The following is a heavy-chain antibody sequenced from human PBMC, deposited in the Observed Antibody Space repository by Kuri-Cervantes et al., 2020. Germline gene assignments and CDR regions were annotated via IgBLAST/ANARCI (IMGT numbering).Heavy chain of an antibody. V-gene: IGHV1-2*02. CDR3: ATPYCSSTSCPYNWFDP. CDR2: ISPNSGGT. D-gene: IGHD2-2*01. J-gene: IGHJ5*02. CDR1: GYTFTGYY. Sequence: ASVKVSCKASGYTFTGYYMHWVRQAPGQGLEWMGWISPNSGGTNYAQKFQGRVTMTRDTSISTAYMELSRLRSDDTAVYYCATPYCSSTSCPYNWFDPWGQGTLVTVSS.